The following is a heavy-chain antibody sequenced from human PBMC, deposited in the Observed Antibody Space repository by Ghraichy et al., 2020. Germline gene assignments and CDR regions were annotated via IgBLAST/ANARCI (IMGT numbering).Heavy chain of an antibody. CDR3: ARGQGTWIQLWLHGDWFDP. CDR2: IYWNDDK. D-gene: IGHD5-18*01. Sequence: SGPTLVKPTQTLTLTCTFSGFSLSTSGVGVGWIRQPPGKALEWLALIYWNDDKRYSPSLKSRLTITKDTSKNQVVLTMTNMDPVDTATYYCARGQGTWIQLWLHGDWFDPWGQGTLVTVSS. CDR1: GFSLSTSGVG. J-gene: IGHJ5*02. V-gene: IGHV2-5*01.